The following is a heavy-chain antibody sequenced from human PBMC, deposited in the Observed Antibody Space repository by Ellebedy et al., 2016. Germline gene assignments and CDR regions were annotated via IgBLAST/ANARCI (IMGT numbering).Heavy chain of an antibody. CDR3: YYGHYSAS. V-gene: IGHV3-23*01. D-gene: IGHD4-17*01. J-gene: IGHJ4*02. Sequence: GGSLRLXXAASGFTFGIFFMSWVRQAPGKGLEWVSTISPGSDITRLADSVKGRFTISRDNFKNSVYLRMNSLRVEDTAVYYCYYGHYSASWGQGTLVTVSS. CDR1: GFTFGIFF. CDR2: ISPGSDIT.